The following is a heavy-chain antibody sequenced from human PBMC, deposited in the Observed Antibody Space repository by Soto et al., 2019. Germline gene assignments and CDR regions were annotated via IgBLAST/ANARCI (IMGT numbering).Heavy chain of an antibody. D-gene: IGHD4-17*01. J-gene: IGHJ4*02. Sequence: PSETLSLTCTVSGGSISSYYWSWIRQPPGKGLEWIGYIYYSGSTNYNPSLKSRATISVDTSKNQFSLKLSSVTAADTAVYYCARDYGDYSFLFDYWAQGALVTVSS. CDR3: ARDYGDYSFLFDY. V-gene: IGHV4-59*01. CDR1: GGSISSYY. CDR2: IYYSGST.